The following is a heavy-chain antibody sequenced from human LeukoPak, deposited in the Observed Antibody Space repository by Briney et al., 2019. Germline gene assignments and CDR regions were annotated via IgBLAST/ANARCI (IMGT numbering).Heavy chain of an antibody. CDR1: GGSISSSNYY. CDR3: ARVLCGGIWGSGTSCSYDAFDI. J-gene: IGHJ3*02. Sequence: SETLSLTCTVSGGSISSSNYYWGWIRQPPGKGLEWIGSIYYSGSTYYNPSLKSRVTISVDTSKNQFSLKLSSVTAADTAVYYCARVLCGGIWGSGTSCSYDAFDIWGQGTMVTVSS. D-gene: IGHD2-2*01. CDR2: IYYSGST. V-gene: IGHV4-39*07.